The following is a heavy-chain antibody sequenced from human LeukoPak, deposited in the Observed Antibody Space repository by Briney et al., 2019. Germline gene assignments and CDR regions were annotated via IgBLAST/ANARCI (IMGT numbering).Heavy chain of an antibody. Sequence: GGSLRLSCAASGFTFSSYAMHWVRQAPGKGLEWGGVISYDGSNKYYADSVKGRFTISRDNSKNTLYLQMNSLRAEDTAVYYCARVAARGGYYFDYWGQGTLVTVSS. J-gene: IGHJ4*02. CDR1: GFTFSSYA. CDR2: ISYDGSNK. CDR3: ARVAARGGYYFDY. D-gene: IGHD6-6*01. V-gene: IGHV3-30*04.